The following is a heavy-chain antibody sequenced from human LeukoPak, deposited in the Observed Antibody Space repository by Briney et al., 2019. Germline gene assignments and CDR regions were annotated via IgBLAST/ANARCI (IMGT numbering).Heavy chain of an antibody. CDR2: MSPNSGDT. J-gene: IGHJ4*02. CDR3: ARGPPNWGYDY. D-gene: IGHD7-27*01. V-gene: IGHV1-8*01. CDR1: GYTFTSYD. Sequence: PGESLKISCKGSGYTFTSYDFNWVRQATGQRPEWMGWMSPNSGDTGYAQKFQDRVTMTRNTSISTAYMELSSLRSDDTAVYYCARGPPNWGYDYWGPGTLVTVSS.